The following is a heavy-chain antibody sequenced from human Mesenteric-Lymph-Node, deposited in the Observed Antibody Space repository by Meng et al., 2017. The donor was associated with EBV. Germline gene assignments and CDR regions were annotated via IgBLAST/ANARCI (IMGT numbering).Heavy chain of an antibody. CDR2: TYYRSKYYN. CDR1: GDSVSSNSAA. CDR3: ARDWGDVRGGFDF. Sequence: QVQLQQSGPGLVKPSQTLSLTCAXXGDSVSSNSAAWNWIRQSPSRGLEWLGRTYYRSKYYNDYALSVKSRITINPDTSKNQFSLQLNSVTPEDTAIYYCARDWGDVRGGFDFWGQGTLVTVSS. J-gene: IGHJ4*02. V-gene: IGHV6-1*01. D-gene: IGHD3-10*02.